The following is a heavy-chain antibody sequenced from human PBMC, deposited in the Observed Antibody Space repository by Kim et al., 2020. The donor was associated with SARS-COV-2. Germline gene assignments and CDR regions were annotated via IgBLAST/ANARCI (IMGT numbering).Heavy chain of an antibody. CDR1: GFTFSSYG. D-gene: IGHD6-19*01. CDR2: IWYDGSNK. CDR3: ASSILRGAVAGNFDY. Sequence: GGSLRLSCAASGFTFSSYGMHWVRQAPGKGLEWVAVIWYDGSNKYYADSVKGRFTISRDNSKNTLYLQMNSLRAEDTAVYYCASSILRGAVAGNFDYWGQGTLVTVSS. V-gene: IGHV3-33*01. J-gene: IGHJ4*02.